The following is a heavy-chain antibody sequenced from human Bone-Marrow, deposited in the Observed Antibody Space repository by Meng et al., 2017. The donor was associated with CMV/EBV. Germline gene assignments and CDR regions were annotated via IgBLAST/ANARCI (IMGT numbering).Heavy chain of an antibody. Sequence: SDTLSFTCTAPGGPISGSTHSWDWIRQPPGKGLEWIGSIYYSGRTDYNPSLKSRVTISVDTSKNQFSLKLSSVTAADTAVYYCARVPWYYDSSGYYFGAFDVWGQGTMVTVSS. V-gene: IGHV4-39*07. CDR2: IYYSGRT. J-gene: IGHJ3*01. CDR1: GGPISGSTHS. D-gene: IGHD3-22*01. CDR3: ARVPWYYDSSGYYFGAFDV.